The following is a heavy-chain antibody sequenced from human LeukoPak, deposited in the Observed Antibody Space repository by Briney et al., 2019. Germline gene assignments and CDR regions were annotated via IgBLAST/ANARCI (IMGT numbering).Heavy chain of an antibody. CDR3: ATGIAAAGTYDY. J-gene: IGHJ4*02. CDR1: GGTFSSYA. D-gene: IGHD6-13*01. V-gene: IGHV1-69*05. Sequence: SVKVSCKASGGTFSSYAISWVRQAPGQGLEWMGRIIPIFSTANYAQKFQGRVTITTDESTSTAYMELSSLRSEDTAVYYCATGIAAAGTYDYWGQGTLVTVSS. CDR2: IIPIFSTA.